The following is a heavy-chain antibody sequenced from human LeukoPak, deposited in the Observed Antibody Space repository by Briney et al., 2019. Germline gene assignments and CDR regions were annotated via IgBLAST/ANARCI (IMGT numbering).Heavy chain of an antibody. CDR3: ARDRAGDSFDI. J-gene: IGHJ3*02. D-gene: IGHD7-27*01. CDR2: IHTSGST. Sequence: TLSLTCTVSGDSISRGNYYWTWIRPPAGKRLEWIGRIHTSGSTNYNPALMSQVTISMDASKNQLSLNLNSVTAADTAVYYCARDRAGDSFDIWGQGTMVTVSS. V-gene: IGHV4-61*02. CDR1: GDSISRGNYY.